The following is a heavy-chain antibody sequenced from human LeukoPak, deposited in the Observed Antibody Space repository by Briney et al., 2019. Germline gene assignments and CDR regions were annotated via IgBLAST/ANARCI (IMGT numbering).Heavy chain of an antibody. CDR2: MNPNSGNT. CDR1: GYTFTSYD. CDR3: ARDKVVGATDFDY. D-gene: IGHD1-26*01. Sequence: ASVKVSCKASGYTFTSYDINWVRQATGQGLEWMGWMNPNSGNTGYAQKFQGRVTMTTDTSTSTAYMELRSLRSDDTAVYYCARDKVVGATDFDYWGQGTLVTVSS. V-gene: IGHV1-8*01. J-gene: IGHJ4*02.